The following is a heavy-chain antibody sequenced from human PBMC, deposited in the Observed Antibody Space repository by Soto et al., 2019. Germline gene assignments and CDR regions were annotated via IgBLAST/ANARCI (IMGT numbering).Heavy chain of an antibody. CDR3: AQEPSHSFGSSSDY. Sequence: GGSLRLSCAASGFTFSSYAMSWVRQAPGKGLEWVSTISGSGGSTYYADSVKGRFTISRDNSKNTLYLQMNSLRAEDTAVYYCAQEPSHSFGSSSDYWGQGTLVTVSS. D-gene: IGHD5-18*01. CDR2: ISGSGGST. CDR1: GFTFSSYA. V-gene: IGHV3-23*01. J-gene: IGHJ4*02.